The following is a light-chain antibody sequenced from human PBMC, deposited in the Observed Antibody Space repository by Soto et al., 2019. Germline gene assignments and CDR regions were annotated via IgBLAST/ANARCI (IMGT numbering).Light chain of an antibody. V-gene: IGLV1-40*01. Sequence: QSVLTQPPSVSGAPGQRVTISCTGSSSNIGAGYDVHWYQQLPGTAPKLLIYNNNNRPPGVPDRFSGSKSGTSATLGITGFQTGDEADYYCGSWDSSLSAYVFGTGTKVTVL. CDR3: GSWDSSLSAYV. CDR1: SSNIGAGYD. CDR2: NNN. J-gene: IGLJ1*01.